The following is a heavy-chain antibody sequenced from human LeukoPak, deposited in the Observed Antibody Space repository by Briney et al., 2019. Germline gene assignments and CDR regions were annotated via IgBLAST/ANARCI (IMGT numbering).Heavy chain of an antibody. V-gene: IGHV3-30-3*01. CDR2: ISYDGSNK. D-gene: IGHD3-22*01. CDR3: ARDLVLYCDSSEGMDV. Sequence: QSGGSLRLSCAASGFTFSSYAMHWVRQAPGKGLEWVAVISYDGSNKYYADSVKGRFTISRDNSKNTLYLQMNSLRAEDTAVYYCARDLVLYCDSSEGMDVWGQGTTVTVSS. J-gene: IGHJ6*02. CDR1: GFTFSSYA.